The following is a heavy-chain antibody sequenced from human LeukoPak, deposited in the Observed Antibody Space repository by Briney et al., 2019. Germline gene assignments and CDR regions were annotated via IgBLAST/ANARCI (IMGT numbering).Heavy chain of an antibody. CDR2: ISSTGGTI. D-gene: IGHD2-15*01. V-gene: IGHV3-48*01. CDR1: GFAFSNYL. J-gene: IGHJ3*02. CDR3: ARGYSRAAFDI. Sequence: GGSLRLSCVGSGFAFSNYLMNWVRQAPGKGLEWVSFISSTGGTIYYADAVKGRFTVSRDNAKNSLLLQMNSLRAEDTALYYCARGYSRAAFDIWGQGTMVTVSS.